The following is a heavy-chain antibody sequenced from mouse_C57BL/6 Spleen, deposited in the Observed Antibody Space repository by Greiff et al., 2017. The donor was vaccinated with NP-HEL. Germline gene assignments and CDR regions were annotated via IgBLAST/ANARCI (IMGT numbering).Heavy chain of an antibody. CDR1: GFTFTGYW. J-gene: IGHJ4*01. CDR2: ILPGSGRT. CDR3: ARYSSYAMDY. Sequence: QVQLQQSGAELMTPGASVKLSCTATGFTFTGYWIEWVKQRPGHGLEWIGEILPGSGRTNYSAQFTGKATLTVNTSSITAYMQLSSLTSEDYAVYCCARYSSYAMDYWGQGTSVTVSS. V-gene: IGHV1-9*01. D-gene: IGHD2-12*01.